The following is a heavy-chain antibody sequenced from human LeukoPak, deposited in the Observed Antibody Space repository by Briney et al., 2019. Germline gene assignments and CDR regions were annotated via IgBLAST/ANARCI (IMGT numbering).Heavy chain of an antibody. CDR2: ISSISGTI. J-gene: IGHJ4*02. CDR3: ARDHNYAFDY. D-gene: IGHD5-18*01. V-gene: IGHV3-48*01. Sequence: GGSLRLSCAASGFTLRSYSMNWVRQAPRKGLEWVSYISSISGTINYADSVKGRFTISGDNARNSLFLQMNSLRAEDTAVYYCARDHNYAFDYWGQGTLVTVSS. CDR1: GFTLRSYS.